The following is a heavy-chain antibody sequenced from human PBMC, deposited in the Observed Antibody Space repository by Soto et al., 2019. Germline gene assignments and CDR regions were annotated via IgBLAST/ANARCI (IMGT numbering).Heavy chain of an antibody. CDR1: GYTFTSYD. CDR3: ARWPDGYYYYGMGV. Sequence: QVQLVQSGAEVKKPGASVKVSCKASGYTFTSYDINWVRQATGQGLEWMGWMNTNSGNTGYAQKFQGRVTMTRNTSLSTAYMELSSLRSEDTAVYYCARWPDGYYYYGMGVWGQGTTGTVSS. J-gene: IGHJ6*02. V-gene: IGHV1-8*01. CDR2: MNTNSGNT.